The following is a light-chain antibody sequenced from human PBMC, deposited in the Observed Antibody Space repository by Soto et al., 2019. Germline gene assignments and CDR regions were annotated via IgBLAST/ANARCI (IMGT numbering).Light chain of an antibody. J-gene: IGKJ1*01. CDR1: QSVTSNS. Sequence: EIVMTQSPATLSVSPGERATLSCRASQSVTSNSLAWYHQKFGQPPRLLIYGASSRATGIPDRFSGSGSGTDFTLTISRLEPEDFAVYYCQQYGSSPWTFGQGTKVDIK. CDR3: QQYGSSPWT. V-gene: IGKV3-20*01. CDR2: GAS.